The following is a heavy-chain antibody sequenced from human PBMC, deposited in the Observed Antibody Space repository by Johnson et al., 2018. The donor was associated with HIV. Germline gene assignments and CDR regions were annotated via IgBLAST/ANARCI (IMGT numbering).Heavy chain of an antibody. V-gene: IGHV3-30*04. Sequence: VQLVESGGGMVQPGGSLRLSCVASGFMFSTYAMHWVRQAPGKGLEWVAVISYDGSNTYFADSVKGRFTISKDNSKNTLYLQMNSLRSEDTAMYYCARDDVVETEDAFDLWGQGTMVTVSS. J-gene: IGHJ3*01. CDR1: GFMFSTYA. CDR2: ISYDGSNT. D-gene: IGHD2-15*01. CDR3: ARDDVVETEDAFDL.